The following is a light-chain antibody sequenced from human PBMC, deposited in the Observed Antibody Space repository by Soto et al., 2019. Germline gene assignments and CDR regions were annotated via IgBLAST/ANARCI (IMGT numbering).Light chain of an antibody. J-gene: IGLJ2*01. CDR3: SSHSSSGTLEV. V-gene: IGLV2-14*03. Sequence: QSALTQPASVSGSPGHSITISCAGTSSDVGGSNYVSWYQQHPGKAPKLMIYDVYNLPSGISNRFSGSKSGNTACLTISGLQAEDEADYYCSSHSSSGTLEVFGAGTKLTVL. CDR1: SSDVGGSNY. CDR2: DVY.